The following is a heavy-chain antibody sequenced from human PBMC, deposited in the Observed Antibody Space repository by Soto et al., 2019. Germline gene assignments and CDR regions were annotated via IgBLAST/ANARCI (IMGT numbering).Heavy chain of an antibody. D-gene: IGHD2-21*01. CDR1: GFTFNTYS. Sequence: PGGSLRLSCAASGFTFNTYSMNWVRQAPGKGLEWVSYISSGSNTIYYPDSVKGRFTISRDNAKNSLYLQINSLRAEDTAVYYCARFYSRYMDVWGKGTTVTVSS. CDR2: ISSGSNTI. CDR3: ARFYSRYMDV. J-gene: IGHJ6*03. V-gene: IGHV3-48*01.